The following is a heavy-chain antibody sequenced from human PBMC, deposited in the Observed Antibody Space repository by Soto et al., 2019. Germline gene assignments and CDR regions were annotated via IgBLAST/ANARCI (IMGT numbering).Heavy chain of an antibody. CDR2: IIPIFGTA. CDR1: AGTFSSYA. Sequence: QVQLVQSGAEVKKPGSSVKVSCKASAGTFSSYAISWVRQAPGQGLEWMGGIIPIFGTANYAQKFQGRVTITADKSTSTAYMELSSLRSEDTAVYYCARDRGYCGGDCYPGWFDPWGQGTLVTVSS. J-gene: IGHJ5*02. D-gene: IGHD2-21*02. CDR3: ARDRGYCGGDCYPGWFDP. V-gene: IGHV1-69*06.